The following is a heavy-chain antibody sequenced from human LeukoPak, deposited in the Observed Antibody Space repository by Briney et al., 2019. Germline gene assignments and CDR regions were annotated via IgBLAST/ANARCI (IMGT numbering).Heavy chain of an antibody. Sequence: GGSLRLSCVASGFTFSNAWMSGVRQAPGRGLEWVGLIKTKTDGGTTDYAAPVKGRFTISRDDSKNTLYLQMNSLKSEDTALYYCASYNSRDAFNIWGQGTMVTVSS. V-gene: IGHV3-15*01. CDR2: IKTKTDGGTT. J-gene: IGHJ3*02. CDR1: GFTFSNAW. CDR3: ASYNSRDAFNI. D-gene: IGHD2/OR15-2a*01.